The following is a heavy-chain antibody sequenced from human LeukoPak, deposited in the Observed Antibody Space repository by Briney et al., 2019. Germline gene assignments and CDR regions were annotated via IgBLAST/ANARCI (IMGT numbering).Heavy chain of an antibody. V-gene: IGHV3-23*01. Sequence: GGSLRLSCAASGFTFRSYAMSWVREAPGKGLNWVSAISSSGGSTYYADSVKGRFTISRDNSKNTLYLQMNSLRAEDTAVYYCAKDKGQLAHYFDYWGQGTLVTVSS. CDR2: ISSSGGST. CDR1: GFTFRSYA. J-gene: IGHJ4*02. CDR3: AKDKGQLAHYFDY. D-gene: IGHD6-6*01.